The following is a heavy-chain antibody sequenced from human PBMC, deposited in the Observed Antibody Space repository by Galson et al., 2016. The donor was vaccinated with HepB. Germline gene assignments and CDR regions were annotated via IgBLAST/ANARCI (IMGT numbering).Heavy chain of an antibody. J-gene: IGHJ4*02. V-gene: IGHV3-23*01. CDR3: AKDSWWVPGVIIDFDD. CDR1: GFFFYTYA. D-gene: IGHD3-10*01. CDR2: ISGSGGSI. Sequence: SLRLSCATSGFFFYTYAMSWVRQAPGKGLEWISTISGSGGSIYYADSVNGRFTISKDSSRDILYLQMNSLRVEDTAIYYRAKDSWWVPGVIIDFDDWGQGTLVTVSS.